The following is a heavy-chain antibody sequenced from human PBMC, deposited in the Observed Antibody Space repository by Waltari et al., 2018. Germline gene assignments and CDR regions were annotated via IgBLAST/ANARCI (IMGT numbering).Heavy chain of an antibody. CDR1: GYSISSGYF. CDR3: ARGGNYYGSGSYYF. CDR2: IHHSGST. D-gene: IGHD3-10*01. Sequence: QVQLQESGPGLVKPSETLSLTCAVSGYSISSGYFWGWIRRPPGKGLEWLGNIHHSGSTYSNPSLKSRVSMLIYTSKNQFSLKLSSVTAADTAMYYCARGGNYYGSGSYYFWGQGTLVTVSS. V-gene: IGHV4-38-2*01. J-gene: IGHJ4*02.